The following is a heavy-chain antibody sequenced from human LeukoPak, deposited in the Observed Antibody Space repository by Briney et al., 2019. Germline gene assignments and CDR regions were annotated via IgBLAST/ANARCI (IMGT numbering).Heavy chain of an antibody. J-gene: IGHJ4*02. CDR2: ISYDGSNK. V-gene: IGHV3-30-3*01. D-gene: IGHD3-22*01. CDR3: ARELYYYDSSGHFDY. CDR1: GFTFSSYA. Sequence: PGGSLRLSCAASGFTFSSYAMHWVRQAPGKGLEWVAVISYDGSNKYYADSVKGRFTISRDNSKNTLYLQMNSLRAEDTAVYYCARELYYYDSSGHFDYWGQGTLVTVS.